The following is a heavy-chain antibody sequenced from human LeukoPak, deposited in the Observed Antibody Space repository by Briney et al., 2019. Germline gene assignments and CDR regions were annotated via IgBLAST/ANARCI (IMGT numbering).Heavy chain of an antibody. CDR2: IYTSGST. J-gene: IGHJ4*02. Sequence: SETLSLTCTVSGSSISSYYWSWIRQPPGKGLEWIGCIYTSGSTNYNPSLKSRVTISVDTTKNQFSLKLSSVTAADTAVYYCARGRRDGYNFDYWGQGTLVTVSS. CDR3: ARGRRDGYNFDY. D-gene: IGHD5-24*01. V-gene: IGHV4-4*09. CDR1: GSSISSYY.